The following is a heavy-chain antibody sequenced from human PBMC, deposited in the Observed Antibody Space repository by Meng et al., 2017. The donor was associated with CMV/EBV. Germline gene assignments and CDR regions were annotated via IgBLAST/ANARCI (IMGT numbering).Heavy chain of an antibody. J-gene: IGHJ4*02. D-gene: IGHD3-22*01. CDR2: ISSSSSYI. CDR3: ARVQCYDSSGYPCY. CDR1: GFTFSSYS. V-gene: IGHV3-21*01. Sequence: GESLKISCAASGFTFSSYSMNWVRQAPGKGLEWVSSISSSSSYIYYADSVKGRFTISRDNAKNSLYLQMNSLRAEDTAVHYCARVQCYDSSGYPCYWGQGTLVTVSS.